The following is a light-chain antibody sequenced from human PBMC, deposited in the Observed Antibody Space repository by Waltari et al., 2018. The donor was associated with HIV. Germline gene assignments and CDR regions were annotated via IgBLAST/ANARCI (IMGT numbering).Light chain of an antibody. CDR3: QQRTNWPPYS. V-gene: IGKV3-11*01. CDR2: DAS. Sequence: EIVLTQSPATLSLSPGERATLSCRASQGVGRFLAWYQQKPGQAPRLLIYDASNRATGIPARFSCSGSGTDFTITISSLEPEDFAVYYCQQRTNWPPYSFGQGTKLEIK. J-gene: IGKJ2*03. CDR1: QGVGRF.